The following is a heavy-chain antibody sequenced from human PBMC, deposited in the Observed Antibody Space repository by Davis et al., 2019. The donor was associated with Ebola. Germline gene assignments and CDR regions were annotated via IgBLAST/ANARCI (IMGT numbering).Heavy chain of an antibody. Sequence: VILGGSLRLSCIASGSTFGDFYMSWVRQAPGKGPEWIAYISASGETSYYADSVKGRFTVSRDNGKNSLYLQLTSLRAEDTAMYFCARDTHGDHYFDSWGQGTLVTVSS. CDR2: ISASGETS. D-gene: IGHD4-17*01. J-gene: IGHJ4*02. V-gene: IGHV3-11*01. CDR1: GSTFGDFY. CDR3: ARDTHGDHYFDS.